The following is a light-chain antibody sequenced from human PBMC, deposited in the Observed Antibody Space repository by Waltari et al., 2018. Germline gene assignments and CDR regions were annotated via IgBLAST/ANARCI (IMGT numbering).Light chain of an antibody. V-gene: IGKV1-12*01. CDR1: QGIGTW. J-gene: IGKJ4*02. CDR3: QQTDSFPRT. Sequence: DIQMTQSPSSVSASVGDRVTISCRASQGIGTWLAWYQQKPGKAPNLLIHGASSLQSGVPSRFSGSGSVTEFTLTSSGLQPEDFATYYCQQTDSFPRTFGGGTKVEMK. CDR2: GAS.